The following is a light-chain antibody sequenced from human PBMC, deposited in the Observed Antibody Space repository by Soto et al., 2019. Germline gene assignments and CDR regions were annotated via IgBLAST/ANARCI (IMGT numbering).Light chain of an antibody. V-gene: IGKV1-5*03. CDR1: QTISTL. CDR3: QQYSTYPWT. CDR2: KAS. J-gene: IGKJ1*01. Sequence: DIQMTQSPSTLSASVGDRVTITCRASQTISTLLAWYQQRPGKAPNLLIYKASRLESGVPSRFSGSGSGTEFTLTISRLQPDDFATYFCQQYSTYPWTFGQGTKVEVK.